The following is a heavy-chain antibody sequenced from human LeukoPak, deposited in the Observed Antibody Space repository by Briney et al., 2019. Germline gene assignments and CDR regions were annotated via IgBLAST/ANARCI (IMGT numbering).Heavy chain of an antibody. Sequence: PGGSLRLSCSASGFTFKSYAMHWVRQAPGKGLEWVSTLSGSGRGTNYADSVKGRFIISRDNSKKTLSLQMSSLRAEDTAAYYCAKMYCRGPWCYTGGDDKFYGMDVWGQGTTVTVSS. V-gene: IGHV3-23*01. J-gene: IGHJ6*02. CDR2: LSGSGRGT. CDR3: AKMYCRGPWCYTGGDDKFYGMDV. CDR1: GFTFKSYA. D-gene: IGHD2-15*01.